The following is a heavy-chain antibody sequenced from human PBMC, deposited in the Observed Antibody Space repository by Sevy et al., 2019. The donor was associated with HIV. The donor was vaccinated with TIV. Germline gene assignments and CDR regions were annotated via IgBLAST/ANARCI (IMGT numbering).Heavy chain of an antibody. CDR2: IWYDGTNK. V-gene: IGHV3-33*01. CDR1: GFTSSSYG. D-gene: IGHD3-10*01. J-gene: IGHJ4*02. Sequence: GGPLRLSCAAPGFTSSSYGMQGARRAPGKGLEGVALIWYDGTNKYYADSVKGRFTISRDNSKNTLYLQMNSLRAEDTAVYYCASGAYYYASRSQNFDYWGPGTLVTVSS. CDR3: ASGAYYYASRSQNFDY.